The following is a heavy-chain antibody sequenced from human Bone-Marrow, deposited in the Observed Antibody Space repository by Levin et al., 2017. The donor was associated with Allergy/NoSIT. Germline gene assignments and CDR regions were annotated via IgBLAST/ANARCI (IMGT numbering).Heavy chain of an antibody. D-gene: IGHD6-19*01. CDR2: MYYSGGT. CDR1: GASISSYY. V-gene: IGHV4-59*01. CDR3: ARASSGWYSPFDY. J-gene: IGHJ4*02. Sequence: GSLRLSCTVSGASISSYYWNWIRQPPGKGLEWLGYMYYSGGTNYNPSLKSRVTISLDTSKKQFSLKLNSVTTADTAVYYCARASSGWYSPFDYWGRGTLVTVSS.